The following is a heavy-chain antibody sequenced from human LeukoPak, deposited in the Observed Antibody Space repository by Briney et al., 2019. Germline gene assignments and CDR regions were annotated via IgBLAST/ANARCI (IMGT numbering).Heavy chain of an antibody. CDR2: IYYSGST. Sequence: SETLSLTCTVSGGSISSYYWSWIRQPPGKGLEWIGYIYYSGSTNNNPSLKSRVTISVDTSKNQFSLKLSSVTAADTAVYYCARHGSGWYFDYWGQGTLVTVSS. V-gene: IGHV4-59*08. J-gene: IGHJ4*02. CDR3: ARHGSGWYFDY. CDR1: GGSISSYY. D-gene: IGHD6-25*01.